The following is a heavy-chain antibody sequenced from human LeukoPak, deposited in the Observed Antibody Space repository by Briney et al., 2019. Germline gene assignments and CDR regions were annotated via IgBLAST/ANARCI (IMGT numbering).Heavy chain of an antibody. V-gene: IGHV3-21*01. D-gene: IGHD2-21*02. CDR3: ARAAPYCGGDCYFDY. CDR1: GFTFSSYS. CDR2: ISSSSSYI. J-gene: IGHJ4*02. Sequence: GGSLRLSCAASGFTFSSYSMNWVRQAPGKGLEWASSISSSSSYIYYADSVKGRFTISRDNAKNSLYLQMNSLRAEDTAVYYCARAAPYCGGDCYFDYRGQGTLVTASS.